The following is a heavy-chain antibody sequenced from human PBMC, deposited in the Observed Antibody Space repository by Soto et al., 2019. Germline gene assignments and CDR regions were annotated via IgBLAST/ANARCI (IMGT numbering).Heavy chain of an antibody. CDR2: VSYTGNT. J-gene: IGHJ4*02. CDR1: GGSIGSGGYW. CDR3: ARGTLV. D-gene: IGHD2-2*01. V-gene: IGHV4-31*03. Sequence: TSETLSLTCTVSGGSIGSGGYWWSWIRQHPGRGLEWIGFVSYTGNTQYNPSLKSRVNISVDTSTKQFSLKLSSVTAADTAVYYCARGTLVWGQGTPVTVSS.